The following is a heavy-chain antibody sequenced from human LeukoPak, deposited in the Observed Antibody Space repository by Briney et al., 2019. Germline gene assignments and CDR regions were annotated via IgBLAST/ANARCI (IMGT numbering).Heavy chain of an antibody. Sequence: GGSLRLSCAAFGFALSSHWMTWVRQVPGRGPEWVANVNRDGSETYYLDSVKGRFTISKDNAKNSLYLQMNSLRAEDTALYHCARNNGMDVWGQGTTVIVSS. CDR3: ARNNGMDV. J-gene: IGHJ6*02. CDR2: VNRDGSET. V-gene: IGHV3-7*03. CDR1: GFALSSHW.